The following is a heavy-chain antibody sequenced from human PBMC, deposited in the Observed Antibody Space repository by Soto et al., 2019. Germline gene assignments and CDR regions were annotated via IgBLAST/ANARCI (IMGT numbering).Heavy chain of an antibody. D-gene: IGHD3-3*01. V-gene: IGHV1-69*01. Sequence: QVQLVQSGAEVKKPGSSVKVSCKASGGTFSSYAISWVRQAPGQGLEWMGGIIPIFGTANYAQKFQGRVTITADESKSTAYMERSSLRSEDTAVYYCARGEYYDFWSGYDTGAAEKYAEYFQHWGQGTLVTVSS. J-gene: IGHJ1*01. CDR1: GGTFSSYA. CDR3: ARGEYYDFWSGYDTGAAEKYAEYFQH. CDR2: IIPIFGTA.